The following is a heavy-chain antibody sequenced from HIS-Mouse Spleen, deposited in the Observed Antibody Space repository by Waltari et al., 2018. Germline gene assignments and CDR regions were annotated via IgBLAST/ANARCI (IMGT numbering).Heavy chain of an antibody. J-gene: IGHJ2*01. CDR1: GGSISSSSYY. D-gene: IGHD6-13*01. V-gene: IGHV4-39*07. CDR3: AREIPYSSSWYDWYFDL. Sequence: QLQLQESGPGLVKPSETLSLTCTVSGGSISSSSYYWGWIRQPPGKGLEWIGSIYYCWSTYYNPSLKGRVTISVDTSKNQFSLKRSSVTAADTAVYYCAREIPYSSSWYDWYFDLWGRGTLVTVSS. CDR2: IYYCWST.